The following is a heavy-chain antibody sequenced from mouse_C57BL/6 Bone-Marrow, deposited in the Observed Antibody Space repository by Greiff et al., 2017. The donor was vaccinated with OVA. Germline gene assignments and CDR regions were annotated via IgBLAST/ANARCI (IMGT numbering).Heavy chain of an antibody. J-gene: IGHJ3*01. D-gene: IGHD2-3*01. CDR2: INPGSGGT. CDR1: GYAFTNYL. CDR3: AREDDGYYPFAY. V-gene: IGHV1-54*01. Sequence: VQLQQSGAELVRPGTSVKVSCKASGYAFTNYLIEWVKQRPGQGLEWIGVINPGSGGTNYNEKFKGKATLTADKSSSTAYMQLSSLTSEDSAVYYCAREDDGYYPFAYWGQGTLVTVSA.